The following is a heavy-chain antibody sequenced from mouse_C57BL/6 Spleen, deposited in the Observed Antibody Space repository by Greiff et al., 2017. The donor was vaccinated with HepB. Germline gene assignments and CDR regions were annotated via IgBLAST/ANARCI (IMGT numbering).Heavy chain of an antibody. CDR3: ARSGGIYSRYFDY. CDR1: GYTFTSYW. Sequence: VQLKQPGAELVRPGSSVKLSCKASGYTFTSYWMHWVKQRPIQGLEWIGNIDPSDSETHYNQKFKDKATLTVDKSSSTAYMQLSSLTSEDSAVYYCARSGGIYSRYFDYWGQGTTLTVSS. CDR2: IDPSDSET. D-gene: IGHD2-1*01. J-gene: IGHJ2*01. V-gene: IGHV1-52*01.